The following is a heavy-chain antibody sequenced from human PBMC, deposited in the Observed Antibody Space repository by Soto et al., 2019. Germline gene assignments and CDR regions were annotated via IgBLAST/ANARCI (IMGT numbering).Heavy chain of an antibody. J-gene: IGHJ5*02. CDR2: IYYSGST. Sequence: SETLSLTCTVSGGSISSCGYYWSWIRQHPGKGLEWIGYIYYSGSTYYNPSLKSRVTISVDTSKNQFSLKLSSVTAADTAVYYCARDDIRNWFDPWGQGTLVTVSS. V-gene: IGHV4-31*03. D-gene: IGHD2-15*01. CDR1: GGSISSCGYY. CDR3: ARDDIRNWFDP.